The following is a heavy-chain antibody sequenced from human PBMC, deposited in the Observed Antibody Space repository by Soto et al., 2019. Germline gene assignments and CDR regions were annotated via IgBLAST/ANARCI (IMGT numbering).Heavy chain of an antibody. V-gene: IGHV3-21*06. CDR1: GFTFTRYS. CDR2: ISSTTNYI. J-gene: IGHJ4*02. Sequence: LRLSCAASGFTFTRYSMNWVRQAPGKGLEWVSSISSTTNYIYYGDSMKGRFTISRGNAKNSLYLEMNSLRAEDTAVYYCARESEDLTSNFDYWGQGTLVTVSS. CDR3: ARESEDLTSNFDY.